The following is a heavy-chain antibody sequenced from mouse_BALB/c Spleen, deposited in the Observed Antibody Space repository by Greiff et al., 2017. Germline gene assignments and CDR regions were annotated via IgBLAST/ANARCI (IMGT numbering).Heavy chain of an antibody. CDR2: INPYNGGT. V-gene: IGHV1-18*01. CDR1: GYSFTGYT. D-gene: IGHD2-13*01. Sequence: VQLKQSGPELVKPGASMKISCKASGYSFTGYTMNWVKQSHGKNLEWIGLINPYNGGTSYNQKFKGKATLTVDKSSSTAYMELLSLTSEDSAVYYCARGTTDSQAWFAYWGQGTLVTVSA. J-gene: IGHJ3*01. CDR3: ARGTTDSQAWFAY.